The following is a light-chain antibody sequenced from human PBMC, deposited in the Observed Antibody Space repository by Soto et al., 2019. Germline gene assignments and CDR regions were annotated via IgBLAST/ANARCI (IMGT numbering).Light chain of an antibody. V-gene: IGLV2-11*01. CDR2: DDS. Sequence: QSALTQPRSVSGSPGQSVTISCTGTSSDVGGYNYVSWYQRHPDKAPKFMIYDDSERPSGVPDRFSGSKSGNTASLTISGLQGEDEADYYCCSYAGNYYVFGTGTKVTVL. J-gene: IGLJ1*01. CDR1: SSDVGGYNY. CDR3: CSYAGNYYV.